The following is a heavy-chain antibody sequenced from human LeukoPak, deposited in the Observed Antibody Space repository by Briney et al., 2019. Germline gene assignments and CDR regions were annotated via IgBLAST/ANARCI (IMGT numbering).Heavy chain of an antibody. CDR3: AKGLCSTSCYQGHDAFDI. Sequence: TGGSLRLSCAASGFTFSSYGMHWVRQAPGKGLEWVAFIRYDGSNKYYADSVKGRFTISRDNSKNTLYLQMNSLRAEDTAVYYCAKGLCSTSCYQGHDAFDIWGQGTMVTVSS. D-gene: IGHD2-2*01. CDR1: GFTFSSYG. V-gene: IGHV3-30*02. J-gene: IGHJ3*02. CDR2: IRYDGSNK.